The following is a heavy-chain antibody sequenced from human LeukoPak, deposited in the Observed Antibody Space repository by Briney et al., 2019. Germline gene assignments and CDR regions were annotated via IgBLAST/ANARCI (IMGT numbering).Heavy chain of an antibody. D-gene: IGHD4-17*01. CDR2: IIPILGIA. J-gene: IGHJ4*02. CDR3: ARSSETTVTTWVY. CDR1: GGTFSSYA. Sequence: ASVKVSCKASGGTFSSYAISWVRQAPGQGLEWMGRIIPILGIANYAQKFQGRVTITADKSTSTAYMELSSLRSEDTAVYYCARSSETTVTTWVYWGQGTLVTVSS. V-gene: IGHV1-69*04.